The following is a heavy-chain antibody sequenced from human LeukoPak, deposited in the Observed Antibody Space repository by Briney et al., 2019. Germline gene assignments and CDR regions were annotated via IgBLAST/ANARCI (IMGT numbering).Heavy chain of an antibody. Sequence: PSETLSLTCAVSGGSISRGGYSWSWIRQPPGKGLEWIGYIYHSGSTYYNPSLKSRVTISVDRSKNQFSLKLSSVTAADTAVYYFDRGSGPYYFDYWGQGTLVTVSS. CDR2: IYHSGST. CDR3: DRGSGPYYFDY. J-gene: IGHJ4*02. D-gene: IGHD3-10*01. CDR1: GGSISRGGYS. V-gene: IGHV4-30-2*01.